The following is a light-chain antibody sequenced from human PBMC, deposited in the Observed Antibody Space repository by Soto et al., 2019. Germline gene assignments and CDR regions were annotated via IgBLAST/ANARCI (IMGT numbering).Light chain of an antibody. Sequence: EIVITQTPATLSVSPGGRATLSCRASQSVASILAWYQQKPGQAPRLLIHGASIRATGVPTRFSGSGAGTEFTLIISSLQSEDFAIYYCQLYYNWPPYTFGQGTKLEIK. CDR2: GAS. V-gene: IGKV3-15*01. J-gene: IGKJ2*01. CDR1: QSVASI. CDR3: QLYYNWPPYT.